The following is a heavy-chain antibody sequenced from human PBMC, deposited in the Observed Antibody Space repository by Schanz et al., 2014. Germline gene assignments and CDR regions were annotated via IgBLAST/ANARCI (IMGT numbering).Heavy chain of an antibody. CDR2: ISPYNGNT. CDR3: ARVVRSDYLSALDF. V-gene: IGHV1-18*01. J-gene: IGHJ4*02. D-gene: IGHD4-17*01. CDR1: GYFFSSYG. Sequence: QVQLVQSEAAVKKPGASVKVSCKASGYFFSSYGISWVRQAPGQGLEWMGWISPYNGNTKYAEKLEDRVTMTADISTSTAYMQLRSLTSDDTAVYYCARVVRSDYLSALDFWGQGTQVIVSS.